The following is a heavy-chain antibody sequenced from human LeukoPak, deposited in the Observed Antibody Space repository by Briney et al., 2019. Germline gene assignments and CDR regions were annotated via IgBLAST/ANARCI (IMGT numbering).Heavy chain of an antibody. D-gene: IGHD3-10*01. CDR1: GFTVSSNY. CDR2: IYSGGST. J-gene: IGHJ4*02. V-gene: IGHV3-53*01. CDR3: ATYMVRTDAYYD. Sequence: PGGSLRLSCAASGFTVSSNYMSWVRQAPGKGPEWVSVIYSGGSTYYADSVKGRFTISRDNSKNTLYLQMNSLRAEDTAVYYCATYMVRTDAYYDWGQGTLVTVSS.